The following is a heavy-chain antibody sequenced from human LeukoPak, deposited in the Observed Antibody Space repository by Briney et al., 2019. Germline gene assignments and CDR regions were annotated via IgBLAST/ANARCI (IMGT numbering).Heavy chain of an antibody. CDR3: AKDRDGYCSGGSCYSFDY. D-gene: IGHD2-15*01. V-gene: IGHV3-48*02. CDR1: GFTLSAFS. Sequence: GGSLRLSCAASGFTLSAFSMNWVRQSPGKGLEWVSYITTSSSTKYYADSVKGRFTISRDNAKNALYLHMNSLRDEDTAVYYCAKDRDGYCSGGSCYSFDYWGQGTLVTVSS. CDR2: ITTSSSTK. J-gene: IGHJ4*02.